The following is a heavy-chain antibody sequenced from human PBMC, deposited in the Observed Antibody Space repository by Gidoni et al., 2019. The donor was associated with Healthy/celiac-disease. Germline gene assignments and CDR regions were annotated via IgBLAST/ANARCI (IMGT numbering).Heavy chain of an antibody. J-gene: IGHJ6*02. CDR3: ARDPGSGYCSGGSCYGAYYYYGMDV. Sequence: EVQLVESGGGLVKPGGSLRLSCAASGFTFSSYSMNWVRQAPGKGLGWVSSISSSSSYIYYADSVKGRFTISRDNAKNSLYLQMNSLRAEDTAVYYCARDPGSGYCSGGSCYGAYYYYGMDVWGQGTTVTVSS. D-gene: IGHD2-15*01. V-gene: IGHV3-21*01. CDR2: ISSSSSYI. CDR1: GFTFSSYS.